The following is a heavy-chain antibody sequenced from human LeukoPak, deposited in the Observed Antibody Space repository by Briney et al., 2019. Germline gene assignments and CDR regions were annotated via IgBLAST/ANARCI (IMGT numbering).Heavy chain of an antibody. CDR1: GDTVSSKSVA. V-gene: IGHV6-1*01. J-gene: IGHJ6*03. D-gene: IGHD3-10*01. Sequence: SQTLSLTCAISGDTVSSKSVAWNWIRQSPSRGLEWLGRTYYRSKWYYDYAVSVKSRIIIKSDTSRNQFSLQLNAVTPEDTAVYYCARVRGDEQITLVRGHYYYYMDVWGQGTTVTVSS. CDR2: TYYRSKWYY. CDR3: ARVRGDEQITLVRGHYYYYMDV.